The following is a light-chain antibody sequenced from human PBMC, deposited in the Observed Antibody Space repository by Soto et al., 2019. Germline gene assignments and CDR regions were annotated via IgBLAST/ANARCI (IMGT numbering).Light chain of an antibody. Sequence: AIRMTQSPSSFSASTGDRVTITCRASQGISSYLAWYRQKPGKAPELLIYAASTWQSGVPSRFSGSGYGTDVTLTISCLQYEDFATYYSHQYYSYPLTFGPGTKVDIK. CDR2: AAS. CDR3: HQYYSYPLT. J-gene: IGKJ3*01. V-gene: IGKV1-8*01. CDR1: QGISSY.